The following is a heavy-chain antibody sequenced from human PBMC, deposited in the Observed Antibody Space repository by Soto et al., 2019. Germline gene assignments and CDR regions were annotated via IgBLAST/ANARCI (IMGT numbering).Heavy chain of an antibody. J-gene: IGHJ6*02. CDR3: VMVDNYVTPTPQDV. CDR2: ISPYTGNT. CDR1: GYIFVNYG. Sequence: QVQLVQSGDEVKKPGASVKVSCKASGYIFVNYGIAWVRQAPRQGLEWMGWISPYTGNTHSASKVQGRLTMTTDTSPITAYMDLGSLTSDDTAVYYCVMVDNYVTPTPQDVWGQGTTVTVSS. D-gene: IGHD3-16*01. V-gene: IGHV1-18*01.